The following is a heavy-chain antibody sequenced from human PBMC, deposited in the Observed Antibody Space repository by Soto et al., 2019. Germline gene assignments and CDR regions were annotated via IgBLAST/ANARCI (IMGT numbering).Heavy chain of an antibody. CDR1: GGSFSGYY. J-gene: IGHJ6*02. Sequence: LSLTCAVYGGSFSGYYWSWIRQPPGKGLEWIGEINHSGSTNYNPSLKSRVTISVDTSKNQFSLKLSSVTAADTAVYYCARDIRYYDFWSGSSAHYYGMDVWGQGTTVTVSS. CDR3: ARDIRYYDFWSGSSAHYYGMDV. V-gene: IGHV4-34*01. CDR2: INHSGST. D-gene: IGHD3-3*01.